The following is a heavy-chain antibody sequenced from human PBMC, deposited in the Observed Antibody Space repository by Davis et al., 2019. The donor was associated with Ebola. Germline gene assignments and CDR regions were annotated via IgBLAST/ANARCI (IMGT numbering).Heavy chain of an antibody. Sequence: GESLKISCAASGFTFSSYSMNWVRQAPGKGLEWVSYISSSSSTIYYADSVKGRFTISRDNAKNTLYLQMNSLRAEDTAVYYCAREVDYWGQGTLVTVSS. CDR2: ISSSSSTI. CDR3: AREVDY. CDR1: GFTFSSYS. J-gene: IGHJ4*02. V-gene: IGHV3-48*01.